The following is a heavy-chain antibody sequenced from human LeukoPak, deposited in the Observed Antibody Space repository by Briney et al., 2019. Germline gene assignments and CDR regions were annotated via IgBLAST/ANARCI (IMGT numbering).Heavy chain of an antibody. CDR2: IYSGGDT. J-gene: IGHJ4*02. CDR1: GFTVTTNY. Sequence: PGGPLRLSCAASGFTVTTNYMSWVRQAPGKGLEWVSVIYSGGDTYYADSLKGRFTISRDNSKNTLYLQMNSLRAEDTAVYYCARGKPAVAGNLNDYWGQGTLVTVSS. V-gene: IGHV3-66*01. D-gene: IGHD6-19*01. CDR3: ARGKPAVAGNLNDY.